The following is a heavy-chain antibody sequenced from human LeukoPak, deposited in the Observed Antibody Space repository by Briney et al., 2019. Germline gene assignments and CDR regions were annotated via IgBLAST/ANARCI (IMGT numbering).Heavy chain of an antibody. D-gene: IGHD3-16*01. CDR1: GFTFSNYG. CDR3: ARDYGTN. J-gene: IGHJ4*02. V-gene: IGHV3-66*01. CDR2: IYSGGST. Sequence: HPGGSLRLSCAASGFTFSNYGMNWVRQAPGKGLEWVSVIYSGGSTYYADSVKGRFTISRDNSKNTLYLQMNSLRAEDTAVYYCARDYGTNWGQGTLVTVSS.